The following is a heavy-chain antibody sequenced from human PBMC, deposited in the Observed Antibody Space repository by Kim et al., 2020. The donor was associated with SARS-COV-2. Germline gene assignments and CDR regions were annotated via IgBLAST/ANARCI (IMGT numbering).Heavy chain of an antibody. V-gene: IGHV1-8*01. CDR2: MNPNSGNT. CDR3: ARGSPHYDILANWFDP. J-gene: IGHJ5*02. D-gene: IGHD3-9*01. CDR1: GYTFTSYD. Sequence: ASLKVSCKASGYTFTSYDINWVRQATGQGLEWMGWMNPNSGNTGYAQKFQGRVTMTRNTSISTAYMELSSLRSEDTAVYYCARGSPHYDILANWFDPWGQGTLVTVSS.